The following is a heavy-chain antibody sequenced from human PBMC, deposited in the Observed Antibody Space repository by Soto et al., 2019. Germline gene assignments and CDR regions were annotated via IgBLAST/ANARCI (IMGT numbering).Heavy chain of an antibody. Sequence: QVQLVQSGAEVKKPGASVKVSCKASGYTFTTYNIAWVRQAPGQGLEWMGCISANNGNTNDAQTLQGRVTLTADTSTSTAYMELKNLTSDDTAVWYCARARGDYSAWFSSVWGQGTTVTVSS. CDR1: GYTFTTYN. V-gene: IGHV1-18*01. CDR3: ARARGDYSAWFSSV. J-gene: IGHJ6*02. CDR2: ISANNGNT. D-gene: IGHD6-19*01.